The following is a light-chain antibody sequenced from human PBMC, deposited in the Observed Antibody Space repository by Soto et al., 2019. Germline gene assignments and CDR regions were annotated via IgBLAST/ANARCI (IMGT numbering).Light chain of an antibody. CDR2: AAT. V-gene: IGKV1-12*01. CDR1: KTIGRW. Sequence: DTQVTQSPSSVSASVGDTVTITCRTSKTIGRWLAWYQQKPMEAPKLLISAATQLQSGVSSRFRGGVSGTEVTLTINSLQPEDCAVYYCEQADTFPDSFGQGTKL. J-gene: IGKJ2*01. CDR3: EQADTFPDS.